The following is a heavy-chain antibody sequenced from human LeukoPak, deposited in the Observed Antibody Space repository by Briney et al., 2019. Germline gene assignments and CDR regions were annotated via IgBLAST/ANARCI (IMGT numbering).Heavy chain of an antibody. CDR2: IYYSGSN. CDR3: ARELRGYSYGYSDY. D-gene: IGHD5-18*01. Sequence: SETLSLTCTVSGGSISSGGYYWSWIRQHPGKGLEWIGYIYYSGSNYYNPSLKSRVTISVDTSKNQFSLKLSSVTAADTAVYYCARELRGYSYGYSDYWGQGTLVTVSS. V-gene: IGHV4-31*03. J-gene: IGHJ4*02. CDR1: GGSISSGGYY.